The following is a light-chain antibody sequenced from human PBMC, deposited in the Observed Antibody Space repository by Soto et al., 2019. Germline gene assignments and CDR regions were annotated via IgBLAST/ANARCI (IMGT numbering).Light chain of an antibody. CDR2: NAS. Sequence: DIQMIQSPSTMSASVGDRVTITCRASQSISSWLAWYQQKPGKAPNLLIHNASSLESGVPSRLSGSGSGTEFTLTISSLQPDDFATYYCQQYNDWLTFGQGTKVDIK. J-gene: IGKJ1*01. V-gene: IGKV1-5*03. CDR3: QQYNDWLT. CDR1: QSISSW.